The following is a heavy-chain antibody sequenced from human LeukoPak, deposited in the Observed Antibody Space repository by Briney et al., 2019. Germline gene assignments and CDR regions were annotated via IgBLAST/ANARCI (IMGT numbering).Heavy chain of an antibody. Sequence: PGGSLRLSCAASGFTFDDYGMSWVRQAPGKGLEWVSGINWNGGSTGYADSVKGRFTISRDNAKNSLYLQMNSLRAEDTALYYCAKDHGDYDWYYMDVWGKGTTVTVSS. CDR3: AKDHGDYDWYYMDV. D-gene: IGHD4-17*01. CDR1: GFTFDDYG. CDR2: INWNGGST. V-gene: IGHV3-20*04. J-gene: IGHJ6*03.